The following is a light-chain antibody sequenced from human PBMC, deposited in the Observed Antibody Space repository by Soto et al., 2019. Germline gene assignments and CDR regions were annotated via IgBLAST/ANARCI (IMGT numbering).Light chain of an antibody. V-gene: IGKV3-15*01. J-gene: IGKJ5*01. CDR3: QQYNNWPPEIT. Sequence: EIVMTQSPATLSVSPGERATLSCRASQSVSSNLAWYQQKPGQAPRLLIYGASTRATGIPARFSGSGSGTEFTLTISSLQSEDFAVYHCQQYNNWPPEITFGQGTRLEIK. CDR1: QSVSSN. CDR2: GAS.